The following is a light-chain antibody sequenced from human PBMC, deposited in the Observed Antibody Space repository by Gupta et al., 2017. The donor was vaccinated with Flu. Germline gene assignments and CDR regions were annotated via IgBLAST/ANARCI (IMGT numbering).Light chain of an antibody. CDR2: GAF. CDR1: QTISNT. CDR3: LHYNEDGHPDWT. Sequence: LSVSPGERATLSCRASQTISNTLAWYHKKPGQAPRLLIYGAFTRATGIPDRFSGSGSGKDFTLTISGLQSDEFATYYCLHYNEDGHPDWTFDQGTKVEI. J-gene: IGKJ1*01. V-gene: IGKV3-15*01.